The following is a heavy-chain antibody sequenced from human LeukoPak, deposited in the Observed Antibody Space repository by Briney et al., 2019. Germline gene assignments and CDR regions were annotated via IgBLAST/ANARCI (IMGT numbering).Heavy chain of an antibody. V-gene: IGHV4-38-2*02. J-gene: IGHJ4*02. CDR1: GGSISSGYY. D-gene: IGHD3-10*01. CDR3: ARGLGSTGDY. CDR2: IYHSGST. Sequence: SETLSLTCNVSGGSISSGYYWGWIRQPPGKGLEWIGSIYHSGSTYYNPSLKSRVTISVDTSKNQFSLKLSSVTAADTAVYYCARGLGSTGDYWGQGTLVTVSS.